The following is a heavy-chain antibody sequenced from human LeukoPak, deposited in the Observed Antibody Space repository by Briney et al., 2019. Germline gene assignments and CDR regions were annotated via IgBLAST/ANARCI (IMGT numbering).Heavy chain of an antibody. D-gene: IGHD2-15*01. Sequence: PSETLSLTCTVSDYSISSGYYWGWIRQPPGKGLEWTGSIFQSGHTYYSPSLKSRVTISVDTSNNRFSLSLSAVTAADTAIYYCARDTRTAQSFDYWGQGILVTVSS. CDR1: DYSISSGYY. CDR3: ARDTRTAQSFDY. V-gene: IGHV4-38-2*02. CDR2: IFQSGHT. J-gene: IGHJ4*02.